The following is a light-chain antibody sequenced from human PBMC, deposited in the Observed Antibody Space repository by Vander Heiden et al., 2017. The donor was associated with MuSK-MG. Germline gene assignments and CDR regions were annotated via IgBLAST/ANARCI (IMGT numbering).Light chain of an antibody. CDR2: GAS. V-gene: IGKV3-20*01. J-gene: IGKJ2*01. Sequence: VLTPSPGTLSLSPGERAPLSCRASQRVSSSYLAWYQQKPGQAPRLLIYGASSRATGVPDRFSGSGSGTDFTLTISRLEPEDFAVYYCQQYGSSPYTFGQGTKLEIK. CDR1: QRVSSSY. CDR3: QQYGSSPYT.